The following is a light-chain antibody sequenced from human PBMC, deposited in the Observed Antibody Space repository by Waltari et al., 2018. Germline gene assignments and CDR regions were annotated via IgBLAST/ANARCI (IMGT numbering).Light chain of an antibody. J-gene: IGKJ1*01. CDR1: QVINKN. V-gene: IGKV3-20*01. Sequence: SCRANQVINKNLAVYQQKPGHAPRLLIDHASSRAAGIPDRFSGSGYGTDFSLTISKLEPEDFAVYYCQHYESLPVTFGQGTKVEIK. CDR2: HAS. CDR3: QHYESLPVT.